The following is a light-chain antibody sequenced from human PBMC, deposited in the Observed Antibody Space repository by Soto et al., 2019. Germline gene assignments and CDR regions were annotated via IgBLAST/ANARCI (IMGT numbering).Light chain of an antibody. V-gene: IGLV2-14*01. CDR3: NSYTSTSTLV. Sequence: QSVLTQPASVSGSPGQSSTISCTGTSSDVGGYNFVSWYQQYPGKAPKLMIYEVSNRPSGVSNRFSGSKSGNTASLTISGLQAEDEADYYCNSYTSTSTLVFGTGTKVTVL. CDR1: SSDVGGYNF. J-gene: IGLJ1*01. CDR2: EVS.